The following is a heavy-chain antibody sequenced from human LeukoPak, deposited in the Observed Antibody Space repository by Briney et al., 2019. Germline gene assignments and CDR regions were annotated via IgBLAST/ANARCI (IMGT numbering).Heavy chain of an antibody. D-gene: IGHD1-14*01. V-gene: IGHV4-59*01. CDR3: ARVPQEPIATH. J-gene: IGHJ4*02. CDR1: GGSISSYY. Sequence: SETLSLTCTVSGGSISSYYWSWIRQPPGKGLEWVGYIYYSGSTNYNASLKSRGTISVDTSKKQSSLKLSSVTAADTAVYYCARVPQEPIATHWGQGTLVTASS. CDR2: IYYSGST.